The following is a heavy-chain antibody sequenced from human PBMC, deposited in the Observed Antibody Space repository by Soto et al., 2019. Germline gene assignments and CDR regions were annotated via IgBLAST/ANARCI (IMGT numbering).Heavy chain of an antibody. J-gene: IGHJ3*02. CDR2: IYYSGST. CDR1: GGSISSGDYY. Sequence: QVQLQESGPGLVKPSQTLSLTCTVSGGSISSGDYYWSWIRQPPGKGLEWIGYIYYSGSTYYNPYLKSRVPISVDTSKHQFSLKLSSVTAADTAVYYCARGRYCISTSCYADAFDIWGQGTMVTVSS. D-gene: IGHD2-2*01. CDR3: ARGRYCISTSCYADAFDI. V-gene: IGHV4-30-4*01.